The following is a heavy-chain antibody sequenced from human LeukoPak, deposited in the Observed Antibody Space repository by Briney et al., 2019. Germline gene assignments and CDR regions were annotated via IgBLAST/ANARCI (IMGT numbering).Heavy chain of an antibody. Sequence: GSLRLSCTASGFTLSSYGMNWVRQAPGKGLEWVSYISTSRTYTYYADSVKGRFTISRDNAKNTLYLQMNSLRAEDTAVYYCAMIKEGWGQGTLVTVSS. V-gene: IGHV3-21*01. CDR2: ISTSRTYT. J-gene: IGHJ4*02. D-gene: IGHD3-22*01. CDR1: GFTLSSYG. CDR3: AMIKEG.